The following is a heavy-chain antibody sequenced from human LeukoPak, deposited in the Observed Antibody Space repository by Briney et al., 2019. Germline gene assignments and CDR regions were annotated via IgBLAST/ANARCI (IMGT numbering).Heavy chain of an antibody. J-gene: IGHJ4*02. Sequence: SETLSLTCAVYGGSFSGYYWSWIRQPPGKGLEWIGEINHSGSTNCNPSLKSRVTISVDTSKNQFSLKLSSVTAADTAVYYCARVGYSSSWYDPPDFDYWGQGTLVTVSS. V-gene: IGHV4-34*01. D-gene: IGHD6-13*01. CDR2: INHSGST. CDR3: ARVGYSSSWYDPPDFDY. CDR1: GGSFSGYY.